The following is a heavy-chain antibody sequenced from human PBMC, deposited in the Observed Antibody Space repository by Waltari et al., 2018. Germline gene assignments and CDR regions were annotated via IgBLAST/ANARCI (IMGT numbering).Heavy chain of an antibody. V-gene: IGHV1-69*14. Sequence: QVQLVQSGAEVKKPGSSVKVSCKASGGTFSSYAISWVRQAPGQGLEWMGGIILIFGTVNYAQKFQGRVTITADNSTSTAYMELSSLRSEDTAVYYCARDSRVGATGGDAFDIWGQGTMVTVSS. CDR1: GGTFSSYA. J-gene: IGHJ3*02. CDR2: IILIFGTV. D-gene: IGHD1-26*01. CDR3: ARDSRVGATGGDAFDI.